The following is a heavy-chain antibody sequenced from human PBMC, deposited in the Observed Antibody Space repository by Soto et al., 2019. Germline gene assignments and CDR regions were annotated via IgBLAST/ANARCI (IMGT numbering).Heavy chain of an antibody. CDR2: TSYDGSHK. Sequence: PGGSLRLSCAASGFTFNNYGIHWVRQAPGKGLEWVAVTSYDGSHKYYADSVKGRFTISRDNSKNTLYLQMNSLRAEDTAVYYCAKEPEIWTTSSGFDYWGQGTLVTVSS. V-gene: IGHV3-30*18. CDR3: AKEPEIWTTSSGFDY. CDR1: GFTFNNYG. D-gene: IGHD2-2*01. J-gene: IGHJ4*01.